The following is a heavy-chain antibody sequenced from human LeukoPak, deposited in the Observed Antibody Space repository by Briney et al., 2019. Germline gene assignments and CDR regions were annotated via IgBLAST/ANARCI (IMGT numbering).Heavy chain of an antibody. Sequence: ASVKVSCKASGYTFTSYGISWVRQAPGQGLEWMGWISAYNGNTNYAQKLQGRVTMTRNTSISTAYMELSSLRSEDTAVYYCARGYRITMVRGSKYYYYYMDVWGKGTTVTISS. V-gene: IGHV1-18*01. D-gene: IGHD3-10*01. J-gene: IGHJ6*03. CDR2: ISAYNGNT. CDR3: ARGYRITMVRGSKYYYYYMDV. CDR1: GYTFTSYG.